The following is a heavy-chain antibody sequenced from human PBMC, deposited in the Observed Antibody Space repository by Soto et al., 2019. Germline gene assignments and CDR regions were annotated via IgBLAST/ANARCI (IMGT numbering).Heavy chain of an antibody. Sequence: PGESLKISCKGSGYSFTSYWIGWVRQMPGKGLEWMGIIYPGDSDTRYSPSFQGQVTISADKSISTAYLQWSSLKASDTAMYYCARHLFATGGDQYCSGGSCYGNDAFDIWGQGTMVTVSS. D-gene: IGHD2-15*01. CDR3: ARHLFATGGDQYCSGGSCYGNDAFDI. J-gene: IGHJ3*02. CDR2: IYPGDSDT. CDR1: GYSFTSYW. V-gene: IGHV5-51*01.